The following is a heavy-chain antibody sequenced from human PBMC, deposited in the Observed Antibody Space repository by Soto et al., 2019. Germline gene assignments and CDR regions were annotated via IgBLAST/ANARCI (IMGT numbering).Heavy chain of an antibody. CDR3: ARVYCISTSCYAALGWMSMDV. Sequence: QVQLVQSGAEVKKPGASVKVSCKASGYTFTSYGISWVRQAPGQGLEWMGWISAYNGNTNYAQKLQGRVTMTTHTSTSTAYMELRSLRSDDTAVYYCARVYCISTSCYAALGWMSMDVWGQGTTVTVSS. CDR2: ISAYNGNT. CDR1: GYTFTSYG. V-gene: IGHV1-18*01. J-gene: IGHJ6*02. D-gene: IGHD2-2*01.